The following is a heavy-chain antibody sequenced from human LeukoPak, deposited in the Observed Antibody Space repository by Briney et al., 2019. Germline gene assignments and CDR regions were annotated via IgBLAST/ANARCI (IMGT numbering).Heavy chain of an antibody. CDR2: ISSSSSYI. J-gene: IGHJ6*02. CDR1: GFTFRSYS. CDR3: ARDLSPSGGTYYGMDV. D-gene: IGHD3-10*01. Sequence: NPGGSLRLSCAASGFTFRSYSMNWVRQAPGKGLEWVSSISSSSSYIYYADSVKGRFTISRDNAKNSLYLQMNSLRAEDTAVYYCARDLSPSGGTYYGMDVWGQGTTVTVSS. V-gene: IGHV3-21*01.